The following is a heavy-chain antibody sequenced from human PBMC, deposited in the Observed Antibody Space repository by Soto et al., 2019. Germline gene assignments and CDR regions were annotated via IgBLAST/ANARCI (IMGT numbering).Heavy chain of an antibody. CDR2: IWYDGSNK. CDR3: ARGYYDSSVDYYYYYGMDV. CDR1: GFTFSSYG. Sequence: QVQLVESGGGVVQPGRSLRLSCAASGFTFSSYGMHWVRQAPGKGLEWVAVIWYDGSNKYYADSVKGRFTISRDNSKNTLYMQMNSLRAEDTAVYYCARGYYDSSVDYYYYYGMDVWGQGTTVTVSS. J-gene: IGHJ6*02. D-gene: IGHD3-22*01. V-gene: IGHV3-33*01.